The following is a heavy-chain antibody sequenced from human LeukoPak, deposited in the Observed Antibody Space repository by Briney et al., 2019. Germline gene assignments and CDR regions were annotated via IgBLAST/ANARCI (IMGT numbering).Heavy chain of an antibody. CDR3: ARDSGGYFDRNHFGY. Sequence: PGGSLRLSCAASGFIFSSYGMHWVRQAPGKGLEWVAFIRYDGSNKYYADSVKGRFTISRDNAKNSLYLQMNSLRAEDTAVYYCARDSGGYFDRNHFGYWGQGTLVTVSS. CDR1: GFIFSSYG. J-gene: IGHJ4*02. V-gene: IGHV3-30*02. CDR2: IRYDGSNK. D-gene: IGHD3-9*01.